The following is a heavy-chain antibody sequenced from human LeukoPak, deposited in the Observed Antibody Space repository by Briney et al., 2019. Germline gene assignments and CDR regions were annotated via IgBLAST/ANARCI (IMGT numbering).Heavy chain of an antibody. CDR2: IYSGGST. CDR3: ARGPPYYYYGMDV. J-gene: IGHJ6*02. V-gene: IGHV3-53*01. CDR1: SFTVSSNY. Sequence: PGGSLRLSCAASSFTVSSNYMSWFRQAPGKGLEWVSVIYSGGSTYYADSVKGRFTISRDNSKNTLYLQMNSLRAEDTAVYYCARGPPYYYYGMDVWGQGTTVTVSS.